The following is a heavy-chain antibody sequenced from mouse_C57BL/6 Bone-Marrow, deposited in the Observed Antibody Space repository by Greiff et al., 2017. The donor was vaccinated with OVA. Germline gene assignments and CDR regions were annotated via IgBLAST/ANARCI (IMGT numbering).Heavy chain of an antibody. D-gene: IGHD1-1*01. CDR2: IDPENGDT. CDR3: TSYYYGSSPCAMDY. J-gene: IGHJ4*01. CDR1: GFNIKDDY. V-gene: IGHV14-4*01. Sequence: VQLKESGAELVRPGASVKLSCTASGFNIKDDYMHWVKQRPEQGLAWIGWIDPENGDTEYASKFQGKATITADTSSNTAYLQLSSLTSEDTAVYYCTSYYYGSSPCAMDYWGQGTSVTVSS.